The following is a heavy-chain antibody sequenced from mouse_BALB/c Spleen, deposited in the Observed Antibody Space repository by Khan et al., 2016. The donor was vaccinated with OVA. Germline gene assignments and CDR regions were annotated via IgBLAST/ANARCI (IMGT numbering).Heavy chain of an antibody. CDR1: GYTFTSYW. V-gene: IGHV1S81*02. CDR3: ARIKKIVATYFDY. D-gene: IGHD1-1*01. CDR2: TNPTNGRT. Sequence: QVRLQQFGAELVKAGASVKMSCKASGYTFTSYWMHWVKQRLGQGLEWFAETNPTNGRTYYNEKFKSKATLTVDKSSSTAYMLLSGPTFEDSAVYYCARIKKIVATYFDYWGQGTTLTVSS. J-gene: IGHJ2*01.